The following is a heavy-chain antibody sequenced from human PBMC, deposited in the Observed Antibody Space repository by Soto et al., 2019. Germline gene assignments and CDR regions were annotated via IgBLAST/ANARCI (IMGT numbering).Heavy chain of an antibody. CDR2: ISYDGSNK. CDR3: ARRGPGTYFDD. Sequence: GGSLRLSCAASGFTFSSYAMHWVRQAPGKGLEWVAVISYDGSNKYYADSVKGRFTISRDNSKNTLYLQMNSLRAEDTAVYYCARRGPGTYFDDWGQGTLVTVSS. V-gene: IGHV3-30-3*01. CDR1: GFTFSSYA. J-gene: IGHJ4*02. D-gene: IGHD6-13*01.